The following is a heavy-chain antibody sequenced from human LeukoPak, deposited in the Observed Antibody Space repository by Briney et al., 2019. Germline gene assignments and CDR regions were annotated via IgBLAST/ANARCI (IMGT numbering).Heavy chain of an antibody. CDR2: IYHSGGT. CDR3: ARDRGYCSSTSCYYYYYGMDV. J-gene: IGHJ6*02. V-gene: IGHV4-4*02. Sequence: SETLSLTCAVSGGSISSSNWWSWVRQPPGKGLEWIGEIYHSGGTNYNPSLKSRVTISVDKSKNQFSLKLSSVTAADTAVYYCARDRGYCSSTSCYYYYYGMDVWGQGTTVTVSS. D-gene: IGHD2-2*03. CDR1: GGSISSSNW.